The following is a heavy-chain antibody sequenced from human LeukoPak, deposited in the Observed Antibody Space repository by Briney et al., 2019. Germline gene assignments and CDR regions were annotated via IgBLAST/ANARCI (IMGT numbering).Heavy chain of an antibody. V-gene: IGHV4-39*07. Sequence: PSETLSLTCTVSGGSISSSSYYWGWIRQPPGEGLEWIGSIYYSGSTYYNPSLKSRVTISVDTSKNQFSLKLSSVTAADTAVYYCARDLTLSPTMTNWFDPWGQGTLVTVSS. CDR1: GGSISSSSYY. D-gene: IGHD3-22*01. CDR2: IYYSGST. CDR3: ARDLTLSPTMTNWFDP. J-gene: IGHJ5*02.